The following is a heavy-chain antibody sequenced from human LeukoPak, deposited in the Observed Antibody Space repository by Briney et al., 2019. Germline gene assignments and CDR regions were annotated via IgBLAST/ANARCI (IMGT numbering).Heavy chain of an antibody. Sequence: GASVKVSCKASGYTFTSYGISWVRQAPGQGLEWMGWISAYNGNTNYAQKLQGRVTMTTDTSTSTDYKELRSLRSDNTAVDYCARDMTWSIPAAIRRSSNWFDPWGQGTLVTVSS. J-gene: IGHJ5*02. V-gene: IGHV1-18*01. CDR3: ARDMTWSIPAAIRRSSNWFDP. D-gene: IGHD2-2*02. CDR1: GYTFTSYG. CDR2: ISAYNGNT.